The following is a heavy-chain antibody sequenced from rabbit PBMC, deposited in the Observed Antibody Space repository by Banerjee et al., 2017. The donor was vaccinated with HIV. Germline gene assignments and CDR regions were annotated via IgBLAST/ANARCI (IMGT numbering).Heavy chain of an antibody. V-gene: IGHV1S43*01. CDR1: GFSFSNKYV. CDR2: INSSSRNV. CDR3: AREASSNDYYDL. J-gene: IGHJ6*01. Sequence: QEQLEESGGDLVKPEGSLTITCTASGFSFSNKYVMCWVRQAPGKGLEWIGCINSSSRNVVYASWATGRFTITRSSSLNTVDLKMTSLTAADTATYFCAREASSNDYYDLWGPGTLVTVS. D-gene: IGHD1-1*01.